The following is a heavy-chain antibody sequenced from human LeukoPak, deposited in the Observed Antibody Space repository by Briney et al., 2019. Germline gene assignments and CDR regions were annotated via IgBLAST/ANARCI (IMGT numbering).Heavy chain of an antibody. CDR3: ASYGSGTHGPFDP. J-gene: IGHJ5*02. CDR1: GFTFNNYA. Sequence: PGGSLRLSCVSSGFTFNNYAMNWVRQAPGKGLEWVSSISISSNHIYYADSMKGRFTISRDNSKNTLYLQMNSLRAEDTAVYYCASYGSGTHGPFDPWGQGTLVTVSS. D-gene: IGHD3-10*01. V-gene: IGHV3-21*04. CDR2: ISISSNHI.